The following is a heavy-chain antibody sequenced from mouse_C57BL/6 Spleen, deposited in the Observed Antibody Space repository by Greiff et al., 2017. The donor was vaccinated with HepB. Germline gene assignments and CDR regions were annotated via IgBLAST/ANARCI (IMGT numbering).Heavy chain of an antibody. V-gene: IGHV1-58*01. CDR2: IYIGNGYT. Sequence: EVQLQESGAELVRPGSSVKMSCKTSGYTFTSYGIHWVKQRPGQGLEWIGYIYIGNGYTENNEKFKRKATLTSDTSSRTAYMMLSSLTSEDSAIYCCARATMVTPYYIDYWGQGTTLTVSS. CDR3: ARATMVTPYYIDY. J-gene: IGHJ2*01. D-gene: IGHD2-13*01. CDR1: GYTFTSYG.